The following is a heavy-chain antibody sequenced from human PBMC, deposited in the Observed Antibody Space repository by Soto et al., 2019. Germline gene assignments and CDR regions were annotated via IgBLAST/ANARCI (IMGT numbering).Heavy chain of an antibody. CDR2: IWYDGSNK. Sequence: GGSLRLSCAASGFTFSSYGMHWVRQAPGKGLEWVAVIWYDGSNKYYADSVKGRFTISRDNSKNTLYLQMNSLRAEDTAVYYCAREYLAYSSSSGNYFDYWGQGTLVTVSS. CDR1: GFTFSSYG. J-gene: IGHJ4*02. CDR3: AREYLAYSSSSGNYFDY. V-gene: IGHV3-33*01. D-gene: IGHD6-6*01.